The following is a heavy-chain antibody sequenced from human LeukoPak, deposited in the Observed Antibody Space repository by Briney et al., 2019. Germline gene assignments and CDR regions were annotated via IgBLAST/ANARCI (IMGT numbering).Heavy chain of an antibody. CDR2: INPNSGGT. V-gene: IGHV1-2*02. CDR1: GYTFTGYY. J-gene: IGHJ4*02. Sequence: GASVKVSCKASGYTFTGYYMHWVRQAPGQGLEWMGWINPNSGGTNYAQKFQGRVTMTRDTSISTAYTELSRLRSDDTAVYYCARGNYDILTGYYEFDYWGQGTLVTVSS. CDR3: ARGNYDILTGYYEFDY. D-gene: IGHD3-9*01.